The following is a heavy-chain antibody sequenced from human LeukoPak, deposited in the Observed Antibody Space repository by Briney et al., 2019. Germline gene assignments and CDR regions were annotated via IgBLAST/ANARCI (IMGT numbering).Heavy chain of an antibody. J-gene: IGHJ3*02. Sequence: GASVKVSCKASGYTFTGYYMHWVRQAPGQGLEWMGWINPNSGGTNYAQKFQGRVTMTRDTSISTAYMELSRLRSDDTAVYYCARVYCYDSSGYRDAFDIWGQGTMVTVSS. V-gene: IGHV1-2*02. CDR2: INPNSGGT. D-gene: IGHD3-22*01. CDR3: ARVYCYDSSGYRDAFDI. CDR1: GYTFTGYY.